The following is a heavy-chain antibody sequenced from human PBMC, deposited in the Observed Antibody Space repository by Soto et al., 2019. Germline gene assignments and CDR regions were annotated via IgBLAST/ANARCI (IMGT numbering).Heavy chain of an antibody. Sequence: GASVKVSCKASGGTFSSYAISWVRQAPGQGLEWMGGIIPIFGTANYAQKFQGRVTITADKSTSTAYMELSSLRSEDTAVYYCARSGSSGWYEVGYWGQGTLVTVSS. CDR3: ARSGSSGWYEVGY. CDR2: IIPIFGTA. CDR1: GGTFSSYA. V-gene: IGHV1-69*06. J-gene: IGHJ4*02. D-gene: IGHD6-19*01.